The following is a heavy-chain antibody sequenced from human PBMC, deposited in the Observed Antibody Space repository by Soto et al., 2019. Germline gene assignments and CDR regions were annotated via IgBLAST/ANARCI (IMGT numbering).Heavy chain of an antibody. Sequence: EVQLLESGGGLIQPGGSLRLSCAASGFTFSSYAMSWVRQAPGKGLEWVSGISASGGTANLADSVEGRCTISRDNSKSTLYLQMNSLRAEDTAVYYCAKLTYPSDSTGYYYERVSGWIDSWGQGTXVTVSS. CDR3: AKLTYPSDSTGYYYERVSGWIDS. D-gene: IGHD3-22*01. J-gene: IGHJ5*01. CDR2: ISASGGTA. V-gene: IGHV3-23*01. CDR1: GFTFSSYA.